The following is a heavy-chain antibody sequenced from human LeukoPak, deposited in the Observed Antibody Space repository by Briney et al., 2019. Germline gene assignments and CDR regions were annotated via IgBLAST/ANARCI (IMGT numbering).Heavy chain of an antibody. J-gene: IGHJ4*02. D-gene: IGHD4-11*01. CDR2: IKQDGSEQ. CDR3: TREYLTVSYFDY. Sequence: GGSLRLSCAASGFTFSSYWMSWVRQAPGKGLEWVANIKQDGSEQYYVDSVKGRFTITRDNAKNSLFLHMNSLRGEDTAVYYCTREYLTVSYFDYWGQGTLVTVSS. V-gene: IGHV3-7*05. CDR1: GFTFSSYW.